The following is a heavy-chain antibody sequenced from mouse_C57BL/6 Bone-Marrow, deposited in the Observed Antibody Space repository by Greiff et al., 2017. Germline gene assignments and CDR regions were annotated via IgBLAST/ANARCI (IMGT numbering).Heavy chain of an antibody. Sequence: VQLQQSGPELVKPGASVTISCKASGYSFTSYYIHWVKQRPGQGLEWIGWIYPGSGNTKYNEKFKGKATLTADTSSSTAYMQLSSLTSEDSAVYYCASWYYGSSWYFDVWGTGTTVTVAS. CDR2: IYPGSGNT. V-gene: IGHV1-66*01. D-gene: IGHD1-1*01. CDR3: ASWYYGSSWYFDV. CDR1: GYSFTSYY. J-gene: IGHJ1*03.